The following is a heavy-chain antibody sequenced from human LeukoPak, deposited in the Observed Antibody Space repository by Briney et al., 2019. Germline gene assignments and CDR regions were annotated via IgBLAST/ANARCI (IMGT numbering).Heavy chain of an antibody. J-gene: IGHJ3*02. D-gene: IGHD4-17*01. CDR3: ARQGGDYEDAFDI. CDR1: GYIFTTYW. CDR2: IYPGDSDT. V-gene: IGHV5-51*01. Sequence: GESLKISCKGSGYIFTTYWIGWVRQMPGKGLEWMGIIYPGDSDTRYSPSFQGQVTISADKSISTAYLQWSSLKASDTAMYYCARQGGDYEDAFDIWGQGTMVTVSS.